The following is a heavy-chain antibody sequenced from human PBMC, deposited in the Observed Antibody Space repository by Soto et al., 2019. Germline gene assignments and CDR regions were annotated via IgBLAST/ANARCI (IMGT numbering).Heavy chain of an antibody. V-gene: IGHV1-69*13. D-gene: IGHD5-12*01. J-gene: IGHJ6*02. CDR1: GGTFSSYA. CDR3: ASHVEMATSPYYYYGMDV. Sequence: ASVKVSCKASGGTFSSYAISWVRQAPGQGLEWMGGIIPIFGTANYAQKFQGRVTITADESTSTAYMELSSLRSEDTAVYYCASHVEMATSPYYYYGMDVWGQGTTVTVSS. CDR2: IIPIFGTA.